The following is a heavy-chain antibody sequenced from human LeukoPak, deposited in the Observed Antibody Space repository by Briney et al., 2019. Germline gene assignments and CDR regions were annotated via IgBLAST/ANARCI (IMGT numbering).Heavy chain of an antibody. CDR1: GLTNGGYA. CDR3: VKGRTRADS. Sequence: GGSLRLSCTAPGLTNGGYAMSWFRQAPGKGLEWVGFIRSKGSGGTIEYAASVKGRFTLSRDDSKSIVSLQMNSLQSEDTAVYYCVKGRTRADSWGQGTLVTVSS. CDR2: IRSKGSGGTI. D-gene: IGHD3-3*01. V-gene: IGHV3-49*03. J-gene: IGHJ4*02.